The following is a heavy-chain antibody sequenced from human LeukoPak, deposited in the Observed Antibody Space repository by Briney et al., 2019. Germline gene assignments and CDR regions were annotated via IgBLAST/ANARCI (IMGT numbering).Heavy chain of an antibody. CDR2: IYTSGST. V-gene: IGHV4-61*02. D-gene: IGHD2-15*01. Sequence: SQTLSLTCTVSGGSISSGSYYWSWIPQPAGKGLEWIRCIYTSGSTNYDHARKSRVTISVDTSKNQYSLKLSAVTAADTAVYYCARDSRDSDPNPFDYWGQGTLVTVSS. CDR3: ARDSRDSDPNPFDY. CDR1: GGSISSGSYY. J-gene: IGHJ4*02.